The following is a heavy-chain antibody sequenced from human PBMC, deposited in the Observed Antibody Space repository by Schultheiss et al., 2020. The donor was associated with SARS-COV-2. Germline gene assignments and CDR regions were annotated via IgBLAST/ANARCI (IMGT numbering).Heavy chain of an antibody. CDR2: ISAYNGNT. CDR1: GYSVTNYD. V-gene: IGHV1-18*01. Sequence: ASVKVSCKASGYSVTNYDISWVRQAPGQGLEWMGWISAYNGNTNYAQKFQGRVTMTRDTSISTAYMELSRLRSDDTAVYYCAREHYYDSPYDYWGQGTLVTVSS. CDR3: AREHYYDSPYDY. D-gene: IGHD3-22*01. J-gene: IGHJ4*02.